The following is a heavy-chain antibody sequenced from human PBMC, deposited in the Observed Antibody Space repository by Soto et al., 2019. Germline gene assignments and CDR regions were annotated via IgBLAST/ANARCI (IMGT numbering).Heavy chain of an antibody. CDR2: LSRGGGST. J-gene: IGHJ3*02. CDR3: ARDGQYRTDGFDI. CDR1: GFTYSSHG. V-gene: IGHV3-23*01. D-gene: IGHD5-12*01. Sequence: AQLLESGGELIQPGGSLGLSWAPSGFTYSSHGMGWVRQAPGKGREWIAGLSRGGGSTYYADSVKGRFTISRDNSKNTLDLIMNSLRVEDTALYYCARDGQYRTDGFDIWGQGTMVTVSS.